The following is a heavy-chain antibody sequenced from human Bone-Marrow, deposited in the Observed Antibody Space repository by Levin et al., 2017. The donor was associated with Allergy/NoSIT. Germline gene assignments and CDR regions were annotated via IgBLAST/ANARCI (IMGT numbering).Heavy chain of an antibody. D-gene: IGHD3-16*02. V-gene: IGHV2-26*01. CDR1: GFSLDNTQMG. Sequence: SGPTLVKPTETLTLTCTVSGFSLDNTQMGVSWIRQPPGKPLEWLAHIFSNDEKSYSTSLKSRLTISKDTSKSQVVLTVTKMDPVDTGTYYCARLLYDFIRGSYRYNWYLDLWGRGTLVSVSS. CDR2: IFSNDEK. J-gene: IGHJ2*01. CDR3: ARLLYDFIRGSYRYNWYLDL.